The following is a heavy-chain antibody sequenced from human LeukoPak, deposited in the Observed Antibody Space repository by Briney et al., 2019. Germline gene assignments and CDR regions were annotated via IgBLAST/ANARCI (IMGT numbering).Heavy chain of an antibody. CDR2: NYYSGST. J-gene: IGHJ6*03. CDR3: ARRAAAGRDYYYYYMDV. D-gene: IGHD6-13*01. CDR1: GGSISSSSYY. Sequence: SETLSLTCTVSGGSISSSSYYWGWIRQPPGKGLEWIGSNYYSGSTYYNPSLKSRVTISVDTSKNQFSLKLSSVTAADTAVYYCARRAAAGRDYYYYYMDVWGKGTTVTISS. V-gene: IGHV4-39*01.